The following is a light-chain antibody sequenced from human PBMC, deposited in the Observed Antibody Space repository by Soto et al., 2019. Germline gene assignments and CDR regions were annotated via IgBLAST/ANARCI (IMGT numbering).Light chain of an antibody. Sequence: DIQMTQSPSSLSASVGDSVTISCRASQTITYYVNWYQQIPGGAPKLLIYAASNLQSGVPSRFSGSGSGTEFTLTISSLQPDDFATYYCLQYNSYSITFGQGTRLEIK. CDR2: AAS. CDR1: QTITYY. J-gene: IGKJ5*01. CDR3: LQYNSYSIT. V-gene: IGKV1-17*01.